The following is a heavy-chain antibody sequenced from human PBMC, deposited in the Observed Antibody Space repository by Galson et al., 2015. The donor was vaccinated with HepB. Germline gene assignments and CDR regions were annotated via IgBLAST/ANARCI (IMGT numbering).Heavy chain of an antibody. V-gene: IGHV3-11*06. Sequence: SLRLSCAASGFTFSDYYMSWIRQAPGKGLEWVSYISSSSSYTNYADSVKGRFTISRDNAKNSLYLQMNSLRAEDTAVYYCARVYYDFWSGYYKYFDYWGQGTLVTVSS. CDR2: ISSSSSYT. J-gene: IGHJ4*02. D-gene: IGHD3-3*01. CDR3: ARVYYDFWSGYYKYFDY. CDR1: GFTFSDYY.